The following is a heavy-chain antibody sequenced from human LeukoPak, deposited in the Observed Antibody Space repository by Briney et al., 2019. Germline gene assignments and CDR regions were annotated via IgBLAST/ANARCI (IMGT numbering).Heavy chain of an antibody. CDR3: AREKPVGSYTMDV. CDR2: ISSSGRST. J-gene: IGHJ6*02. Sequence: GGSLRLSCVASGFTFTSYSFNWVRQAQGRGLGGVSYISSSGRSTDYGDSVTGRVTISRDNAKNSLYLQINSLRAEDTAVYYCAREKPVGSYTMDVWGQGTTVIVSS. V-gene: IGHV3-48*04. CDR1: GFTFTSYS. D-gene: IGHD3-16*01.